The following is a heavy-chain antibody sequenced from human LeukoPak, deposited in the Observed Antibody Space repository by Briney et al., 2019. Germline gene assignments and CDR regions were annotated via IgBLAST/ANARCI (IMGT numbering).Heavy chain of an antibody. CDR3: ARVLSSGYYYFSF. CDR1: GGSISSYY. CDR2: IYYSRST. J-gene: IGHJ4*02. V-gene: IGHV4-59*01. Sequence: SETLTVTCTVSGGSISSYYWSWIRQPPGKGLEWIGYIYYSRSTNYNPSLKSRVTISVDTSKNQFSLKLSSVTAADTAVYYCARVLSSGYYYFSFWGEGTLVTVSS. D-gene: IGHD3-22*01.